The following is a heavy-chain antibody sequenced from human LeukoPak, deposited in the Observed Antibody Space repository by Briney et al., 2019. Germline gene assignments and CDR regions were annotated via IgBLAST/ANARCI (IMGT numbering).Heavy chain of an antibody. CDR1: GGSFSGYY. V-gene: IGHV4-34*01. CDR2: MNHSGST. CDR3: ARFVSYCGGDCPAHDAFDI. D-gene: IGHD2-21*02. J-gene: IGHJ3*02. Sequence: PSETLSLTCAVYGGSFSGYYWSWIRQPPGKGLEWIGEMNHSGSTNYNPSLKSRVTISVDTSKNQFSLKLSSVTAADTAVYYCARFVSYCGGDCPAHDAFDIWGQGTMVTVSS.